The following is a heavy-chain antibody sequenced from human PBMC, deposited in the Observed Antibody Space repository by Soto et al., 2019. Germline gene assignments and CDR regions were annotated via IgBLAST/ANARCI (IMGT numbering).Heavy chain of an antibody. V-gene: IGHV4-39*01. CDR3: AKVVVGATSHSDFDS. CDR2: AAYSGGT. Sequence: SETLSLTCTVSGGSIADNNYFWGWVRQPPGKGLEWIGSAAYSGGTYKNPSLKSRVTVSVDTSKNQFSLKLTSVTAADTAVYYCAKVVVGATSHSDFDSWGQGTLVTVSS. D-gene: IGHD2-15*01. J-gene: IGHJ4*02. CDR1: GGSIADNNYF.